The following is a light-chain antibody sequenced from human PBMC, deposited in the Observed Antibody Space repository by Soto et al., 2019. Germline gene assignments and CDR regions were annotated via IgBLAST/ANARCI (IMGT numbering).Light chain of an antibody. CDR3: LQDDNYPYT. CDR1: QAIGNA. CDR2: AAS. V-gene: IGKV1-6*01. J-gene: IGKJ2*01. Sequence: AIQMTQSPSSLSASVGDRITITCRASQAIGNALGWFQQRPGKAPKLLIYAASSLQAGAPSRLSGSGSGTDFTLTISSLQPEDFATYYCLQDDNYPYTFGQGTKLEIK.